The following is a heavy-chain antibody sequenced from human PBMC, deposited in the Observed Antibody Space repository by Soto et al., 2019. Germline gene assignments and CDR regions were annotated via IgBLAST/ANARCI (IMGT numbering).Heavy chain of an antibody. CDR2: IFHAGST. CDR1: GGSISRDSFY. Sequence: PSETLSLTCTVSGGSISRDSFYWGWIRQPPGKGLEWIASIFHAGSTYYNLSLESRLTMSVDTSKNQFSLKLSSVTAADTAVYYFVSFWPPPYSDALTDYTDAFDYWGQGTLVTVSS. J-gene: IGHJ4*02. V-gene: IGHV4-39*01. CDR3: VSFWPPPYSDALTDYTDAFDY. D-gene: IGHD3-9*01.